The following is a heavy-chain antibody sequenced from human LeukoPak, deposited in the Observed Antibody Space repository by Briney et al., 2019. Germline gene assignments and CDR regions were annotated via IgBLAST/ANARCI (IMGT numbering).Heavy chain of an antibody. CDR1: GYTFTSYA. D-gene: IGHD3-10*01. CDR3: AREWAGYGSGSYYYY. Sequence: ASVKVSCKASGYTFTSYAMHWVRQAPGQRLEWMGWINAGNGNTKYSQKFQGRVTITRDTSASTAYMELSSLRSEDTAIYYCAREWAGYGSGSYYYYWGQGTLATVSS. V-gene: IGHV1-3*01. CDR2: INAGNGNT. J-gene: IGHJ4*02.